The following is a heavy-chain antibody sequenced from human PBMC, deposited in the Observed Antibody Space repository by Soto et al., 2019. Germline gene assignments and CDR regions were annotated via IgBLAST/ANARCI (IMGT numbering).Heavy chain of an antibody. D-gene: IGHD3-9*01. CDR2: TYYRSKWYN. CDR1: GDSVSSNSAA. V-gene: IGHV6-1*01. Sequence: PSQTLSLTCAISGDSVSSNSAAWNWIRQSPSRGLEWLGRTYYRSKWYNDYAVSVKSRITINPDTSKNQFSLQLNSVTPEDTAVYYCAREFLDYDILTGYGTNPPPHYYYYGMDVWGQGTTVTVSS. J-gene: IGHJ6*02. CDR3: AREFLDYDILTGYGTNPPPHYYYYGMDV.